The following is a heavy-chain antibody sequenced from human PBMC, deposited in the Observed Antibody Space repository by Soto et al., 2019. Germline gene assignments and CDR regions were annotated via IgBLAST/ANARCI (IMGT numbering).Heavy chain of an antibody. V-gene: IGHV1-8*01. J-gene: IGHJ4*02. D-gene: IGHD3-10*01. Sequence: GASVKVSCKAAAYTFTSYDINWVRQATGQDFEWMGWMNPNNGNTAYAQKFQGRVTMTTDTSTNRAYMELKSLRSDDTAIYYCARLNYGSGSYYNDNDYWGQGTLVTVSS. CDR3: ARLNYGSGSYYNDNDY. CDR1: AYTFTSYD. CDR2: MNPNNGNT.